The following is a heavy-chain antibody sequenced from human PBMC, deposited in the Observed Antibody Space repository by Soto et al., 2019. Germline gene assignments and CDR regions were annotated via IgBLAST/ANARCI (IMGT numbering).Heavy chain of an antibody. D-gene: IGHD3-3*01. CDR3: AKTEDSAYYDFWSGYLYYFDY. CDR1: GFTFSSYG. V-gene: IGHV3-33*06. Sequence: GGSLRLSCAASGFTFSSYGMHWVRQAPGKGLEWVAVIWCDGSNKYYADSVKGRFTISRDNSKNTLYLQMNSLRAEDTAVYYCAKTEDSAYYDFWSGYLYYFDYWGQGTLVTVSS. J-gene: IGHJ4*02. CDR2: IWCDGSNK.